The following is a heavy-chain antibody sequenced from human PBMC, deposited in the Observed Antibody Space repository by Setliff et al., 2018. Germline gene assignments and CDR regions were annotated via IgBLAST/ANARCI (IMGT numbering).Heavy chain of an antibody. D-gene: IGHD1-7*01. V-gene: IGHV3-53*05. Sequence: GGSLRLSCAASGFTVSSNDMSWVRQAPGKGLEWIALLYGGGNTFYADSVKGRFTVFRDNSKNTLYLQMSSLRPDDAAMYYRARDQFRNSGGLYCWGQGTLVTVS. J-gene: IGHJ4*02. CDR3: ARDQFRNSGGLYC. CDR2: LYGGGNT. CDR1: GFTVSSND.